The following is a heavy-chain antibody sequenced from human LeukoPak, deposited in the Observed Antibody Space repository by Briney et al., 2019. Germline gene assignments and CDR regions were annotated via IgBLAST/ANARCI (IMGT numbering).Heavy chain of an antibody. CDR3: AGYYDFWSGYSTFDY. CDR1: GYSISSGYY. CDR2: IYHSGST. V-gene: IGHV4-38-2*02. J-gene: IGHJ4*02. D-gene: IGHD3-3*01. Sequence: PSETLSLTCTVSGYSISSGYYWGWIRPPPGKGLEWIGNIYHSGSTYYNPSLKSRITISVDTSKNQFSLKLSSVTAADTAVYYSAGYYDFWSGYSTFDYWGQGTLVTVSS.